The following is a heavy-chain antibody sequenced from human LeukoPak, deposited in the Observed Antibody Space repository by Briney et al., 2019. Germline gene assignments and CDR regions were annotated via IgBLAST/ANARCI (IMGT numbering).Heavy chain of an antibody. V-gene: IGHV4-59*08. CDR1: GGSISSYY. CDR2: IYYSGST. J-gene: IGHJ4*02. D-gene: IGHD1-26*01. CDR3: ARVEVGATNFDY. Sequence: PSETLSLTCTVSGGSISSYYWSWIRQPPGKGLEWIGYIYYSGSTNYNPSLKSRVTISVDTSKNQFSLKLSSVTAADTAVYYCARVEVGATNFDYWGQGTLVTVSS.